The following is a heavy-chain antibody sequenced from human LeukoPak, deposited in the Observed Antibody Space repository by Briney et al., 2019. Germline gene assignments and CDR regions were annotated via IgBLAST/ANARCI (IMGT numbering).Heavy chain of an antibody. D-gene: IGHD3-16*01. CDR2: IDWDDDK. V-gene: IGHV2-70*01. CDR3: ARMSRGYGQFDY. CDR1: GFSLSTSGMC. Sequence: SGPTLVNPTQTLTLTCTFSGFSLSTSGMCVSWIRQPPGKALEWLALIDWDDDKYYSTSLKTRLTISKDTSKNQVVLTITNMDPVDTATYYCARMSRGYGQFDYWGQGTLVTVSS. J-gene: IGHJ4*02.